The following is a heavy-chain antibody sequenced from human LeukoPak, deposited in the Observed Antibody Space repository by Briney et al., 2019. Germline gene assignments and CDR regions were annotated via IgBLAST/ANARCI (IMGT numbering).Heavy chain of an antibody. D-gene: IGHD6-13*01. CDR1: GFTFSSYA. J-gene: IGHJ4*02. CDR3: AKDRGEQLVPTGLFDY. V-gene: IGHV3-64*04. CDR2: ISSNGGST. Sequence: GGSLRLSCSASGFTFSSYAMHWVRQAPGKGLEYVSAISSNGGSTYYADSVKGRFTISRDNSKNTLYLQMNSLRAEDTAVYYCAKDRGEQLVPTGLFDYWGQGTLVTVSS.